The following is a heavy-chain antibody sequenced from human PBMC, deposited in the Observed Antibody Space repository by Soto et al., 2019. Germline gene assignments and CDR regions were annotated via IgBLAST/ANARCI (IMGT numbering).Heavy chain of an antibody. V-gene: IGHV4-4*02. J-gene: IGHJ4*02. CDR3: ARSAGWYAVHS. CDR2: VFPTGTT. D-gene: IGHD6-19*01. Sequence: QVQLQESGPGLVKPSGTLSLTCAVSGDSVSSPYYWCWVRQPPGKGLGGVGEVFPTGTTSYTPSLRGRVTISMDKSINQFSLDLSSVTAADTAVYYCARSAGWYAVHSWGPGTLVIVSS. CDR1: GDSVSSPYY.